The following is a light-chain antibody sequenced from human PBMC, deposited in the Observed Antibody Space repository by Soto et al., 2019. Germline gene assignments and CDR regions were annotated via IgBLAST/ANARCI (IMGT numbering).Light chain of an antibody. V-gene: IGLV2-14*01. CDR1: SSDVGGYNY. CDR2: DVS. CDR3: RSYTSSIL. J-gene: IGLJ2*01. Sequence: QSALTQPASVSGSPGQSITISCTGTSSDVGGYNYVSWYQQHPGKAPKLMIYDVSNRPPGVSNRFSGSTSGNTASLTISGLQAEDEAYYYCRSYTSSILFGGGTKLTVL.